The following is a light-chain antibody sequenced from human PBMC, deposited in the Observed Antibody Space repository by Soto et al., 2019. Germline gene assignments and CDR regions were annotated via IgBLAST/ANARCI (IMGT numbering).Light chain of an antibody. CDR1: QSVSSSY. V-gene: IGKV3-20*01. CDR2: GAS. J-gene: IGKJ2*01. CDR3: QQYGRPSMYT. Sequence: EIVLTQSPGTLSLSPGERATLSCRASQSVSSSYLAWYQQKPGQAPRLLIYGASSRATGIPDRFSGSGSGTDFTLTISRLEPEDFAVYYCQQYGRPSMYTFGQGTKLEIK.